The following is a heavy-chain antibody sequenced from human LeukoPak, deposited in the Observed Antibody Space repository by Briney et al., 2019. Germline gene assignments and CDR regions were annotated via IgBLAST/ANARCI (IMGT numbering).Heavy chain of an antibody. D-gene: IGHD4-23*01. J-gene: IGHJ5*02. CDR3: AREGLDYGGTLNWFDP. CDR2: IYTSGST. Sequence: SETLSLTCTVSGGSISSYYWSWIRQPAGKGLEWIGRIYTSGSTYYNPSLKSRVTISIDPSRNQFSLKVTSVTAADTAVYYCAREGLDYGGTLNWFDPWGQGTLVTVSS. V-gene: IGHV4-4*07. CDR1: GGSISSYY.